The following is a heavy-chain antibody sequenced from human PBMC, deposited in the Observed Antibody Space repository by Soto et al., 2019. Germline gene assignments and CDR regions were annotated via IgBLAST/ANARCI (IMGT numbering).Heavy chain of an antibody. J-gene: IGHJ4*02. D-gene: IGHD3-3*01. CDR1: GFSLTTSGVG. V-gene: IGHV2-5*02. CDR3: AHRVLRTVFGLVTTTAIYFDF. CDR2: IYWDDDK. Sequence: QITLNESGPTVVRPTETLTLTCRFSGFSLTTSGVGVGWVRQSPGKAPEWLALIYWDDDKRYSEYLKSSLTITKDTSKNQVVRTVANLDPTDTATYYCAHRVLRTVFGLVTTTAIYFDFWGQGTPVAVSS.